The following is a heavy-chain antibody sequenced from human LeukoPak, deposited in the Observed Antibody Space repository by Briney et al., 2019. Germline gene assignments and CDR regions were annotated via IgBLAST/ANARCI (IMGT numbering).Heavy chain of an antibody. CDR3: ARVRYNWFDP. V-gene: IGHV4-59*01. Sequence: SQTLSLTCTVSGGSISSYYWSWIRQPPGKGLEWIGYIYYSGSTNYNPSLKSRVTISVDTSKNQFSLKLSSVTAADTAVYYCARVRYNWFDPWGQGTLVTVSS. D-gene: IGHD3-16*02. CDR1: GGSISSYY. CDR2: IYYSGST. J-gene: IGHJ5*02.